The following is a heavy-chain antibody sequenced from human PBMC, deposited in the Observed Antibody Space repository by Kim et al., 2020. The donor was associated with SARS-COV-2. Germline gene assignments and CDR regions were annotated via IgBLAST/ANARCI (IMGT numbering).Heavy chain of an antibody. CDR1: GGSISSYY. J-gene: IGHJ6*02. CDR2: IYYSGST. Sequence: SETLSLTCTVSGGSISSYYWSWIRQPPGKGLEWIGYIYYSGSTNYNPSLKSRVTISVDTSKNQFSLKLSSVTAADTAVYYCARERGVRGPYYYYGMDVWGQGTTVTVSS. V-gene: IGHV4-59*13. CDR3: ARERGVRGPYYYYGMDV. D-gene: IGHD3-10*01.